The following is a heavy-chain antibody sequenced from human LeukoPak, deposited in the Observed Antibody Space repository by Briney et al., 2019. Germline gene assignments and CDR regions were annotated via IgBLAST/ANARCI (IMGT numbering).Heavy chain of an antibody. V-gene: IGHV4-34*01. D-gene: IGHD2-2*01. J-gene: IGHJ4*02. Sequence: SETLSFTCAVYGGSFSGYYWSWIRQPPGKGLEWIGEINHSGSTNYNPSLKSRVAISVDTSKNQFSLKPSSVTAADTAVYYCARVVLRYCSSTSCYRAGRFDYWGQGTLVTVSS. CDR3: ARVVLRYCSSTSCYRAGRFDY. CDR1: GGSFSGYY. CDR2: INHSGST.